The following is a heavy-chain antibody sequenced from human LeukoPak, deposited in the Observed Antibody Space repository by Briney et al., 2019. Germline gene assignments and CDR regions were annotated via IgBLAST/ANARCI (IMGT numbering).Heavy chain of an antibody. J-gene: IGHJ6*02. Sequence: GESLKISCKGSGYIFTNYWIGWVRQMPGKGLEWMGIISPGDSDTRYNPSFQGHVTISADRSIDTAYVQWSSLEASDSGIYYCARSLSRYISSHGMDVWGQGTTVTVSS. D-gene: IGHD3-3*02. CDR1: GYIFTNYW. V-gene: IGHV5-51*01. CDR3: ARSLSRYISSHGMDV. CDR2: ISPGDSDT.